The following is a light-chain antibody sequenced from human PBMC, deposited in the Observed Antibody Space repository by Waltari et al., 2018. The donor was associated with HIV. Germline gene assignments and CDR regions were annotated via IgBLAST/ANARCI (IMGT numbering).Light chain of an antibody. J-gene: IGLJ3*02. CDR2: AVS. CDR1: NIDVGNYNL. Sequence: QPPLTQPASVSGNPGQSVTITCTGTNIDVGNYNLVSWYQQHPGKAPKLLIYAVSKRPSGVSSRCSGSKSGYWASLTISGLLTEDESYYYCLTYVSDSGTWKFGGGTYLTV. CDR3: LTYVSDSGTWK. V-gene: IGLV2-23*02.